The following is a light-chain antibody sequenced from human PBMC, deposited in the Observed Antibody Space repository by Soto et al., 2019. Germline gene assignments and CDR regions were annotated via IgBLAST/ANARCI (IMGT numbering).Light chain of an antibody. CDR1: QSISSR. J-gene: IGKJ1*01. V-gene: IGKV1-5*03. Sequence: DIQMTQSPSTLSASVGDRVTITCRASQSISSRLAWYQQKPGKVPKLLIYKASSLESGVPSRFSGSGSGTEFTLTTSSLHPDDFATYYCQQYDSYSWTFGQGTKVEI. CDR2: KAS. CDR3: QQYDSYSWT.